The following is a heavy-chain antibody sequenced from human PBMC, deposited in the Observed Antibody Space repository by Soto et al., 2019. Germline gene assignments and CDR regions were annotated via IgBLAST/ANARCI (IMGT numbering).Heavy chain of an antibody. Sequence: LRLSCAASGFTFGHSAMSWVRQAPGKGLEWVAAISGTGGAAYYADSVKGRFTISRDNSRNTLFLQMNSLRVDDTAIYHCAKPEEVVRGFDFWGLGTLGTVSS. CDR2: ISGTGGAA. D-gene: IGHD3-10*01. J-gene: IGHJ4*02. CDR1: GFTFGHSA. V-gene: IGHV3-23*01. CDR3: AKPEEVVRGFDF.